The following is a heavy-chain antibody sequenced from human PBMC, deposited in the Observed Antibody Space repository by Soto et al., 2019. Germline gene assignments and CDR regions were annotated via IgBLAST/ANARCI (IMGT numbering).Heavy chain of an antibody. CDR1: GFSYSTYG. CDR3: TRWNGYGDL. V-gene: IGHV3-23*01. D-gene: IGHD1-1*01. CDR2: ASGGSGAT. J-gene: IGHJ4*02. Sequence: PGGSLRLSCAVSGFSYSTYGVTWVRQAPGKGLEWVCGASGGSGATHYRDSVRGRFTITGDESRNTVYLQMHSLRVEDTAVYYCTRWNGYGDLWGQGTLVTVSS.